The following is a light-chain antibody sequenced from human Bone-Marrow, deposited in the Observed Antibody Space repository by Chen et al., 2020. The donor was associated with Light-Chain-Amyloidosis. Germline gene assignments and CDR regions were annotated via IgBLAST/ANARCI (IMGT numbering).Light chain of an antibody. CDR2: DDS. V-gene: IGLV3-21*02. CDR1: NIGYIG. CDR3: QVWDRRSYRRV. Sequence: SYVLTQPSSVSVPPAQTATIACGGDNIGYIGVHWYQQTPGQAPLLVVDDDSDRPSGIPERLSGSHSGSTATLTNSRVEAGDEGDYYCQVWDRRSYRRVFGGGTKLTVL. J-gene: IGLJ3*02.